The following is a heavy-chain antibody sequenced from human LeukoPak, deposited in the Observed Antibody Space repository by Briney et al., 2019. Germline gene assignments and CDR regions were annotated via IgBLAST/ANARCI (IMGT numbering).Heavy chain of an antibody. CDR2: IKQDGSEK. Sequence: GGSLRLSCAASGFTFSSYWMSWVRQAPGKGLEWVANIKQDGSEKYYVDSVKGRFTISRDNAKSSLYLQMNSLRAEDTAVYYCARHGDYHQWAEYFHHWGQGTLVTVSS. V-gene: IGHV3-7*01. CDR1: GFTFSSYW. J-gene: IGHJ1*01. CDR3: ARHGDYHQWAEYFHH. D-gene: IGHD4-17*01.